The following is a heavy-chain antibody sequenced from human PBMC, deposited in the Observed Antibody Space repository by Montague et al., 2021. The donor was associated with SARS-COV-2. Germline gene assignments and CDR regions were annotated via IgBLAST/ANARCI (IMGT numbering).Heavy chain of an antibody. Sequence: SLRLSCAASGSTFRSYWMHWVRQAPGKGLVWVSRINSDGSSTGYADSVKGRFTISRDNAKNSLYLHVNTLRAEDTAVYYCARDLRRQWLFRLYAPGDHDAFDIWGQGTMVTVSS. CDR3: ARDLRRQWLFRLYAPGDHDAFDI. CDR1: GSTFRSYW. D-gene: IGHD6-19*01. J-gene: IGHJ3*02. CDR2: INSDGSST. V-gene: IGHV3-74*01.